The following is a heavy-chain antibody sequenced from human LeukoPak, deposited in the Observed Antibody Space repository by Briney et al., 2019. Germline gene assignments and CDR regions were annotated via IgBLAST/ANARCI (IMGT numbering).Heavy chain of an antibody. CDR2: IKQDGSDK. Sequence: GGSLRLSCAASGFTFTSYWMSWVRQAPGKGLEWVANIKQDGSDKYYVDSVKGRFTISRDNAKNSLYLQMNSLRAEDTAVYYCAREPGIAAAGGSPHNSFDPWGQGTLVTVSS. J-gene: IGHJ5*02. CDR1: GFTFTSYW. CDR3: AREPGIAAAGGSPHNSFDP. V-gene: IGHV3-7*01. D-gene: IGHD6-13*01.